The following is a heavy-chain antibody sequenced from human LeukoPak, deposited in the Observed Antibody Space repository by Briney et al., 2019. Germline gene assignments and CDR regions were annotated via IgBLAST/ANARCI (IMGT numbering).Heavy chain of an antibody. J-gene: IGHJ4*02. CDR3: ARGVYIAAAQYGY. V-gene: IGHV4-4*07. Sequence: PSETLSLTCTVSGVSISSHYWSWIRQSAGKRLEWIGRFHSSGSSTYNPSLKSRVTMSLDTSKNQFSLKLSSVTAADTAVYYCARGVYIAAAQYGYWGQGTLVTVSS. D-gene: IGHD6-13*01. CDR1: GVSISSHY. CDR2: FHSSGSS.